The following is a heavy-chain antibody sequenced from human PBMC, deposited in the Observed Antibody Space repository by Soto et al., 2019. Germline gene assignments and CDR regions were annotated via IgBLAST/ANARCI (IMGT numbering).Heavy chain of an antibody. CDR2: MSYDGSNK. Sequence: QVQLVESGGGVVQPGRSLRLSCAASGFTFSNYAMHWVRQAPGKGLEWVAVMSYDGSNKYHADSMKGRFAISRDNSKNTLYLQMNSLRAEDTAVYFCARDPTTRGYSYLLDAFDIWGQGSLVTVSS. D-gene: IGHD5-18*01. CDR1: GFTFSNYA. V-gene: IGHV3-30*09. CDR3: ARDPTTRGYSYLLDAFDI. J-gene: IGHJ3*02.